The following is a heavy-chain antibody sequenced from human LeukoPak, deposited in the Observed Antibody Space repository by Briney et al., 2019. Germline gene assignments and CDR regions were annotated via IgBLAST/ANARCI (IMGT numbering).Heavy chain of an antibody. D-gene: IGHD3-16*01. CDR2: IKRDGSDI. V-gene: IGHV3-7*01. J-gene: IGHJ4*02. CDR3: ARDPDYRGSQPYGYFDY. Sequence: GGSLRLSCAASRFTFSDYWMSWVRQAPGKGLEWVAYIKRDGSDIYYVDSVKGRFIISRDNAKNSLYLQMNSLRAEDTAVYYCARDPDYRGSQPYGYFDYWGQGTLVTVSS. CDR1: RFTFSDYW.